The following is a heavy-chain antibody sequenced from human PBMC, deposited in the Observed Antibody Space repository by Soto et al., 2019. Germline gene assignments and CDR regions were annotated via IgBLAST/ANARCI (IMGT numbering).Heavy chain of an antibody. CDR1: GFIFSSYW. D-gene: IGHD6-6*01. CDR3: ARTQGWRGSGAALGSQFDY. Sequence: EVQLVESGGDLVQPGGSLRLSCAGSGFIFSSYWMNWVRQAPGKGLEWVANINQDESEKHYVDSVKGRFTISRDNARNSVLLQMNSLRGGDTAVYYCARTQGWRGSGAALGSQFDYWGQGILVTVSS. V-gene: IGHV3-7*04. J-gene: IGHJ4*02. CDR2: INQDESEK.